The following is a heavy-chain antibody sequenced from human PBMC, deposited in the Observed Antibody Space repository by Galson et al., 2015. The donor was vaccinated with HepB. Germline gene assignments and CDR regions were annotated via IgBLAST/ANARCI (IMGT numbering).Heavy chain of an antibody. D-gene: IGHD6-19*01. CDR3: ARAIAVPYFDY. CDR1: GFTFSSYA. V-gene: IGHV3-30*04. J-gene: IGHJ4*02. CDR2: ISYDGSNR. Sequence: SLRLSCAASGFTFSSYAMHWVRQAPGKGLEWVAVISYDGSNRYYADSVKGRFTISRDNSKNTLYLQMNSLRAEDTAVYYCARAIAVPYFDYWGQGTLATVSS.